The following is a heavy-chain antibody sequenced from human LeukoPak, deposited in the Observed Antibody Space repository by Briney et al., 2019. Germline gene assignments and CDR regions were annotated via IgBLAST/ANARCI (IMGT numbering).Heavy chain of an antibody. CDR2: ISRSSADI. CDR3: ARGDPTVTTKQNFDY. J-gene: IGHJ4*02. D-gene: IGHD4-17*01. V-gene: IGHV3-21*06. Sequence: GGSLRLSCAASGFTFNNYNFNWVRQAPGKGLEWVSFISRSSADISYADSVKGRFTISRDNAKNSLYLQMNSLRAEDTAVYYCARGDPTVTTKQNFDYWGQGTLVTVSS. CDR1: GFTFNNYN.